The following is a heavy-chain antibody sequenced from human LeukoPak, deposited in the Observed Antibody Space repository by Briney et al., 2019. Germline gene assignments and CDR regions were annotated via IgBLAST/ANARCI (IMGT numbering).Heavy chain of an antibody. CDR2: INPNSGGR. J-gene: IGHJ4*02. Sequence: ASVKVSCKTSGYTFTVYQMHWVRQAPGQGLEWMGWINPNSGGRNYAQKFQGRVTMTSDTSISTVYMELSSLRSDDTAVYYGARDYYGGNPDYWGQGTLVTVSS. V-gene: IGHV1-2*02. D-gene: IGHD4-23*01. CDR3: ARDYYGGNPDY. CDR1: GYTFTVYQ.